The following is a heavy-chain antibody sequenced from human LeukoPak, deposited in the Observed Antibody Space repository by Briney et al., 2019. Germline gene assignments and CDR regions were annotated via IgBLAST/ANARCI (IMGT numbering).Heavy chain of an antibody. CDR3: ARVAFTWQLVLGY. Sequence: GASVKVSCKASGYTFTGYYMHWVRQAPGQGLEWMGWINPNSGGTNYAQKFQGRVTMTRDTSISTAYMELSRLRSDDTAVYYCARVAFTWQLVLGYWGQGTLVTVSS. J-gene: IGHJ4*02. CDR1: GYTFTGYY. CDR2: INPNSGGT. V-gene: IGHV1-2*02. D-gene: IGHD6-6*01.